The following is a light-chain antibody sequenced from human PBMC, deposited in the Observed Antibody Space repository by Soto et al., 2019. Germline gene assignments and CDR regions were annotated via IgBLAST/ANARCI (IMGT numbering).Light chain of an antibody. CDR2: GTS. CDR1: ERIYSAY. Sequence: ETVLTQSPGTLSLSRGERATLSCRASERIYSAYLGWYQQKPGQAPRLLIYGTSSRATGIPDRFSGSGSGTDFTLTISRLGPEDFAVYYCQQYGNSPITFGQGTRLEIK. V-gene: IGKV3-20*01. CDR3: QQYGNSPIT. J-gene: IGKJ5*01.